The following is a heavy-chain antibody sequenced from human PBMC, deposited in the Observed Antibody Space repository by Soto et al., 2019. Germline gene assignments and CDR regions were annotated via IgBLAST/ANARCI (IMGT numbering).Heavy chain of an antibody. Sequence: HPGGSLRLSCAASGFTFSTYPMTWVRQAPGKGLEWVSAISGSGGVSYHADSVKGRFTISRDNSKNTLYLQMNSLRAEDTAVYYCATNSGYDLYYGMDVWGQGTTVTVSS. V-gene: IGHV3-23*01. CDR2: ISGSGGVS. CDR1: GFTFSTYP. D-gene: IGHD5-12*01. CDR3: ATNSGYDLYYGMDV. J-gene: IGHJ6*02.